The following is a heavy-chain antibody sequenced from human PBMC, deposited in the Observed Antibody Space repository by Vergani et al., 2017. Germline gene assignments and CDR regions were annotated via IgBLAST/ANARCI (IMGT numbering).Heavy chain of an antibody. V-gene: IGHV3-23*01. J-gene: IGHJ6*03. CDR2: ISARYPST. D-gene: IGHD1-26*01. Sequence: EVQLLQSGGGVIQPGGSVRLSCAASGFTFSACPMTWVRQAPGKGLEWVSAISARYPSTYYADSVKGRFTISRDNSKNTLYLQMNSLRAEDTAVYYCAKFGSYSYSYSHYMDVWGKGTTVTVSS. CDR1: GFTFSACP. CDR3: AKFGSYSYSYSHYMDV.